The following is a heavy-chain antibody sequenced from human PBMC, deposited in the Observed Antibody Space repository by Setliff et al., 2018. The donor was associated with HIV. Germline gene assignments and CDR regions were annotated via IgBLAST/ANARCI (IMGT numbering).Heavy chain of an antibody. CDR3: ASFLVGGNYGVHGDYYYYMDV. J-gene: IGHJ6*03. D-gene: IGHD4-17*01. CDR1: GYSISSGYY. Sequence: SETLSLTCAVSGYSISSGYYWGWIRQPPGKGLEWIGSIYHSGSPYYNPSLKSPVTISVDTSKNQFSLKLISVTAADTAVYYCASFLVGGNYGVHGDYYYYMDVWGKGTTVTVSS. V-gene: IGHV4-38-2*01. CDR2: IYHSGSP.